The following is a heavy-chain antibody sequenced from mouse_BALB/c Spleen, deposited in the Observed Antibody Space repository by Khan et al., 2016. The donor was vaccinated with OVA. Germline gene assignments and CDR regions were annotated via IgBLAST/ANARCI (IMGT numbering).Heavy chain of an antibody. V-gene: IGHV1-4*01. J-gene: IGHJ1*01. CDR1: GYTFTSYT. Sequence: QVQLQQSGAELARPGASVKMSCKASGYTFTSYTMHWVKQRPGQGLEWIGYINPSNGYTNYNQKFKDKATLTADKSSSTAYMQLSSLTSEDSAVDYCVRSGAYYRYDGDFDVWGAGTTVTVSS. CDR3: VRSGAYYRYDGDFDV. D-gene: IGHD2-14*01. CDR2: INPSNGYT.